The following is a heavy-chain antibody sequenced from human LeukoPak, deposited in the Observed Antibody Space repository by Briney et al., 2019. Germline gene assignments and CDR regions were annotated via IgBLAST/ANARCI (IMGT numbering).Heavy chain of an antibody. D-gene: IGHD3-9*01. V-gene: IGHV1-3*01. CDR2: INAGNGNT. CDR3: ARYFEVYYYYGMDV. Sequence: ASVKVSCKASGYTFTSYAMHWVRQAPGQRLEWMGWINAGNGNTKYSQKFQGRVTITRDTSASTAYVELSSLRSEDTAVYYCARYFEVYYYYGMDVWGQGTTVTVSS. CDR1: GYTFTSYA. J-gene: IGHJ6*02.